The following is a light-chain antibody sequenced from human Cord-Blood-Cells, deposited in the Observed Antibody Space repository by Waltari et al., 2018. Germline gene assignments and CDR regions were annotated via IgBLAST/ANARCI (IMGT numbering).Light chain of an antibody. CDR3: SSYTSSSTYV. Sequence: QSALTQPASVSGSPGQSITISCPGTSSDGVGSNYLSWYQPHPGKAPKLMSYDVSKRASGFSNSFSGSKSGDTAALTTSGLKAEDEAVYYCSSYTSSSTYVFGTGTKVTGL. CDR1: SSDGVGSNY. CDR2: DVS. V-gene: IGLV2-14*01. J-gene: IGLJ1*01.